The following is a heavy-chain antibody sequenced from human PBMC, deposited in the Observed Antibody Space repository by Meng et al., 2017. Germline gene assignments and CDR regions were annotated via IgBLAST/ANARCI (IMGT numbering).Heavy chain of an antibody. Sequence: EVHLVESGGDLVKRGGSLRLSCEASGFYFNNAWMSWVRQAPGKGLEWVGRIKSNTDGGTAEYAAPVTGRFTISRDDSKSTLYLQMSGLRIDDTGVYYCTWDDKAVSDYWGQGTLVTVSS. CDR3: TWDDKAVSDY. J-gene: IGHJ4*02. CDR1: GFYFNNAW. CDR2: IKSNTDGGTA. D-gene: IGHD1-26*01. V-gene: IGHV3-15*01.